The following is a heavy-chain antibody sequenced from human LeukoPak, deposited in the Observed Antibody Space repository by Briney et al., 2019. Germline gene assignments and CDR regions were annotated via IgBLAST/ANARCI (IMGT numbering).Heavy chain of an antibody. CDR2: ISAYNGNT. J-gene: IGHJ3*02. V-gene: IGHV1-18*01. CDR3: ARVRYSYGYFDAFDI. Sequence: GASVKVSCKASGYTFTSYGISWVRQAPGQGLEWMGWISAYNGNTNYAQKLQGRVTMTTDTSTSTAYMELRSLRSDDTAVYYCARVRYSYGYFDAFDIWGQGTMVTVSS. D-gene: IGHD5-18*01. CDR1: GYTFTSYG.